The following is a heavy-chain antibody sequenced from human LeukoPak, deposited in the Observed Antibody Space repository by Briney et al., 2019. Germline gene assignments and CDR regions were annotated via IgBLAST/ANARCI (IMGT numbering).Heavy chain of an antibody. V-gene: IGHV1-46*01. CDR1: GYTFTSYY. Sequence: VASVKVSCKASGYTFTSYYMHWVRQAPGQGLEWMGIINPSGGSTSYAQKFQGRVTMTRDTSTSTVYMELSSLRSEDTAVYYCARESPASITMVRGVMDVWGQGTTVTVSS. D-gene: IGHD3-10*01. CDR2: INPSGGST. J-gene: IGHJ6*02. CDR3: ARESPASITMVRGVMDV.